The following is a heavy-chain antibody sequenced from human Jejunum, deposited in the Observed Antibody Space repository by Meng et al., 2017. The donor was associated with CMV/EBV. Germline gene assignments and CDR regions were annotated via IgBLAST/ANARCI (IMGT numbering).Heavy chain of an antibody. D-gene: IGHD2-2*01. J-gene: IGHJ6*02. CDR3: ARVYCSSSSCYKADHYSYYYAMDV. CDR2: TNWNGKSI. V-gene: IGHV3-20*03. Sequence: SWVRKLPGKGLEWDTGTNWNGKSIGYEDYVKGRLNNTRENVKNSMYLEMNSLRAEDTDLYYCARVYCSSSSCYKADHYSYYYAMDVWGQGTTVTVSS.